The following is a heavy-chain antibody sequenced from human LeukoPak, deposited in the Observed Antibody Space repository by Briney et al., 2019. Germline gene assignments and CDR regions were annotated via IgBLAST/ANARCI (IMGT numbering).Heavy chain of an antibody. V-gene: IGHV4-30-4*07. CDR2: IYSSGST. D-gene: IGHD1-26*01. Sequence: SETLSLTCAVSGGSISSRVYSWSWIRQPPGKGLEWFGYIYSSGSTYYNPSLKSRVTISVDTSKNQFSLKLSSVTAADTAVYYCARDSVYSGSSLDYWGQGALVTVSS. J-gene: IGHJ4*02. CDR1: GGSISSRVYS. CDR3: ARDSVYSGSSLDY.